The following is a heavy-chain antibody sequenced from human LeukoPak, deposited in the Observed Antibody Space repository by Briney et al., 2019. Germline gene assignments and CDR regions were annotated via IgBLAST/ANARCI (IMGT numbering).Heavy chain of an antibody. J-gene: IGHJ3*02. CDR3: VKDLIVGDYYSSDNYYLPDAFDI. D-gene: IGHD3-10*01. V-gene: IGHV3-43*02. CDR1: GFGFEDYV. Sequence: GGSLRLSCAASGFGFEDYVMHWVRQVPGKGLEWVALIGGDSASTYYADSLKGRFTISRDNSYNSLYLQMDRLRIEDTALYYCVKDLIVGDYYSSDNYYLPDAFDIWAKGQWSPSLQ. CDR2: IGGDSAST.